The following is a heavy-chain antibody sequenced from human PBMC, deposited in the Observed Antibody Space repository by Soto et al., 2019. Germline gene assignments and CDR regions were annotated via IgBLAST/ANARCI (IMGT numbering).Heavy chain of an antibody. V-gene: IGHV3-20*01. J-gene: IGHJ4*02. CDR2: INWNGGST. CDR1: GFTVDDYG. CDR3: ARVSYDILTGTPGYYFDY. D-gene: IGHD3-9*01. Sequence: GGSLGLACAASGFTVDDYGMSWVRQAPGKGLEWVSGINWNGGSTGYADSVKGRFTISRDNAKDSLYLQMNSLRAEDTALYHCARVSYDILTGTPGYYFDYWGQGTLVTVSS.